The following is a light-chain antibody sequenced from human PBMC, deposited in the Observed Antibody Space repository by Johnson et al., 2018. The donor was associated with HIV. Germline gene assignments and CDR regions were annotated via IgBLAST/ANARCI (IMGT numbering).Light chain of an antibody. Sequence: HSVLTQPPSVSAAPGQKVTISCSGSSSNIGNNYVSWYQQLPGTAPKLLIYDNNKRPSGIPDRFSGSKSGTSATLGITGLQTGDEADYFCGTWDNSLSAYVFATGTKVTVL. V-gene: IGLV1-51*01. CDR2: DNN. J-gene: IGLJ1*01. CDR3: GTWDNSLSAYV. CDR1: SSNIGNNY.